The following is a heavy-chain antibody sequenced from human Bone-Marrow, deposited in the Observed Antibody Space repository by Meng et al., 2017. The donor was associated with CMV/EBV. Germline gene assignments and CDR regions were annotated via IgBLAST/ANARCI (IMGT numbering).Heavy chain of an antibody. D-gene: IGHD3-10*01. CDR3: ARGGDGGIMVRGAVDY. J-gene: IGHJ4*02. CDR1: GFTVSSNY. V-gene: IGHV3-53*01. CDR2: IYSGGST. Sequence: GESLKISCAASGFTVSSNYMSWVRQAPGKGLEWVSVIYSGGSTYYADSVKGRFTISRDNSKNTLYLQMNSLRAEDTAVYYCARGGDGGIMVRGAVDYWGQGTLVTVSS.